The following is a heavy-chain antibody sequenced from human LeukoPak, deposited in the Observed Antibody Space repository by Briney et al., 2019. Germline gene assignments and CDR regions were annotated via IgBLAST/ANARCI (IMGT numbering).Heavy chain of an antibody. V-gene: IGHV1-46*01. D-gene: IGHD6-13*01. CDR3: AVVIAAAGKGSREYDY. J-gene: IGHJ4*02. CDR2: INPSGGST. CDR1: GYTFTIYY. Sequence: ASVKVSCKASGYTFTIYYIHWVRQAPGQGLEWMGIINPSGGSTSYAQKFQGRVTMTRDTSTSTVYMELSSLRSEDTAVYYCAVVIAAAGKGSREYDYWGQGTLVTVSS.